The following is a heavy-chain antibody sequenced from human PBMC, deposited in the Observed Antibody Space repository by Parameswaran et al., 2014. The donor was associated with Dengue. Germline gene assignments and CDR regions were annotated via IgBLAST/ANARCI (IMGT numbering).Heavy chain of an antibody. D-gene: IGHD5-12*01. Sequence: VRQAPGKGLEWIGEIYHSGSTNYNPSLKSRVTISVDKSKNQFSLKLSSVTAADTAVYYCARKDIVATIRPQKYYYYYYGMDVWGQGTTVTVSS. CDR2: IYHSGST. J-gene: IGHJ6*02. CDR3: ARKDIVATIRPQKYYYYYYGMDV. V-gene: IGHV4-4*02.